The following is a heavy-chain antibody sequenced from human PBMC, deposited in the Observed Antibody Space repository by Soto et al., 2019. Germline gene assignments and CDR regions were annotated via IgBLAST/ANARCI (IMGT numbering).Heavy chain of an antibody. V-gene: IGHV3-23*01. CDR3: AKDHFGYYDTASYGTH. D-gene: IGHD3-16*01. J-gene: IGHJ1*01. Sequence: GGSLRLSYVLSAVSIASYAMHWVRQGPGKGLEWVSAISGSGDSTDHTDSVRGRFSISRDNSKNTVYLQMTSLRVEDTAVYFCAKDHFGYYDTASYGTHWGQATGLTLSS. CDR2: ISGSGDST. CDR1: AVSIASYA.